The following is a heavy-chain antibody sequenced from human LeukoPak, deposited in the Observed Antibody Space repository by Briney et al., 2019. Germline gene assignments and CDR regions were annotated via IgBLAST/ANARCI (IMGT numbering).Heavy chain of an antibody. CDR1: GFTVTTNY. D-gene: IGHD3-9*01. Sequence: GGYLRLSCAASGFTVTTNYMSWVRQAPGKGLEWVSGIGASGGSTYYADSVTGRFPISRDNSKNTLYLQMNSLRTEETAVYYCAKEERYDILTGLDYGGQGTLVTVSS. CDR3: AKEERYDILTGLDY. V-gene: IGHV3-23*01. CDR2: IGASGGST. J-gene: IGHJ4*02.